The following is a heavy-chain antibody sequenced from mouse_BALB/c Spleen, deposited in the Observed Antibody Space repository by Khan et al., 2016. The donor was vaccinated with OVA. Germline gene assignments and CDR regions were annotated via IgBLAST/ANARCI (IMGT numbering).Heavy chain of an antibody. CDR2: IYPFNDGT. V-gene: IGHV1S136*01. D-gene: IGHD2-14*01. Sequence: VQLQQFGPELVKPGASVKMSCTASGYTFTRSVIHWVRQKSGQGLDWIGYIYPFNDGTKYNEKFEGKATLTSDKSSSTAYMELSSLTSEDSAVYYCARNYRYDVYFDSWGQGTTLTVSS. CDR1: GYTFTRSV. J-gene: IGHJ2*01. CDR3: ARNYRYDVYFDS.